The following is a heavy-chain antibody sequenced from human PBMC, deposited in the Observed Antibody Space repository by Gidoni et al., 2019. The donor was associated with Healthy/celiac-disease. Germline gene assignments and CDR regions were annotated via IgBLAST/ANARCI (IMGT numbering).Heavy chain of an antibody. CDR1: GFTFSSYA. CDR3: AKVRSPWLELELRVDYYFDY. V-gene: IGHV3-23*01. Sequence: EVQLLESGGGLVQPGGSLRLSCAASGFTFSSYAMSWVRQAPGKGLEWVSAISGSGGSTYYADSVKGRFTISRDNSKNTLYLQMNSLRAEDTAVYYCAKVRSPWLELELRVDYYFDYWGQGTLVTVSS. CDR2: ISGSGGST. J-gene: IGHJ4*02. D-gene: IGHD1-7*01.